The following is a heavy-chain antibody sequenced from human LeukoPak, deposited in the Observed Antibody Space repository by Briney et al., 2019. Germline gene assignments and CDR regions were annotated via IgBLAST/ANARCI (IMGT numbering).Heavy chain of an antibody. CDR1: GYTLTRYY. Sequence: ASVKVSCKASGYTLTRYYMHWVRQAPGQALEWMGWINPNSGGTNYDQKFQGRVTMTRDTSISTAYMELSTLRSDDTAVYYCARELTGHYYYGMDVWGQGTTVTVSS. D-gene: IGHD1-20*01. CDR3: ARELTGHYYYGMDV. J-gene: IGHJ6*02. CDR2: INPNSGGT. V-gene: IGHV1-2*02.